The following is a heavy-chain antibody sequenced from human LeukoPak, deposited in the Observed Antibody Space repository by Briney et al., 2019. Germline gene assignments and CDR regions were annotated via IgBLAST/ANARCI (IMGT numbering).Heavy chain of an antibody. V-gene: IGHV3-53*01. CDR3: AELGITMIGGV. Sequence: GGSLRLSCAVSGFTVSGNYMSWIRQGPGKGLEWVSLIYSDDTTLYADSVKGRFTISTDNAKNSLYLQMNSLRAEDTAVYYCAELGITMIGGVWGKGTTVTISS. CDR1: GFTVSGNY. CDR2: IYSDDTT. J-gene: IGHJ6*04. D-gene: IGHD3-10*02.